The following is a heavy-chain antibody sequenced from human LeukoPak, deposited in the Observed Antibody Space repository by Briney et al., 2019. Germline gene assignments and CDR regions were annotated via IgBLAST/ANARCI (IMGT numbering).Heavy chain of an antibody. CDR2: IYYSGST. Sequence: PSETLSLTCTVSGGSISSGGYYWSWIRQHPGKGLEWIGYIYYSGSTYYNPSLKSRVTISVDTSKNQFSLKLSSVTAADTAVYYCARVDCSSTSCPRQRYYYYYMDVWGKGTTVTVSS. V-gene: IGHV4-31*03. CDR1: GGSISSGGYY. D-gene: IGHD2-2*01. J-gene: IGHJ6*03. CDR3: ARVDCSSTSCPRQRYYYYYMDV.